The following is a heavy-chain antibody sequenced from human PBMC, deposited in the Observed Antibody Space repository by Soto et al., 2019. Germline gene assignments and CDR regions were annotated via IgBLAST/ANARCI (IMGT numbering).Heavy chain of an antibody. CDR2: IWYDGSNK. D-gene: IGHD3-16*01. CDR3: ARDPYFGAIDY. V-gene: IGHV3-33*01. J-gene: IGHJ4*02. CDR1: GFTFSSYG. Sequence: HPGGSLRLSCAASGFTFSSYGMHWVRQAPGKGLEWVAVIWYDGSNKYYADSVKGRFTISRDNSKSTLYLQMDSLRAEDTAVYYCARDPYFGAIDYWGLGTLVTVSS.